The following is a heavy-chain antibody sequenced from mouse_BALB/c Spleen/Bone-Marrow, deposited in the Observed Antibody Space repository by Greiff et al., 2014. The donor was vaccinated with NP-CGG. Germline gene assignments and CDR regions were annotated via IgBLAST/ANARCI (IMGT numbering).Heavy chain of an antibody. V-gene: IGHV14-3*02. D-gene: IGHD1-1*01. CDR2: IGPANGNT. Sequence: LVESGAELVKPGASVKLSCTASGFNIKDTYMHWVKQRPEQGLEWIGRIGPANGNTKYDPKFQGKATITADTSSNTAYLQLSSLTSEDTAVYYCARYYHGYYFDYWGQGTTLTVSS. CDR1: GFNIKDTY. CDR3: ARYYHGYYFDY. J-gene: IGHJ2*01.